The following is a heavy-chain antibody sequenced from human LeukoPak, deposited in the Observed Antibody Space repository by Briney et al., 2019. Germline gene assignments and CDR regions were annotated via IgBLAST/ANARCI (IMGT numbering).Heavy chain of an antibody. CDR3: AKKRSGSGYYYDLDY. CDR1: GFTFSSYG. J-gene: IGHJ4*02. D-gene: IGHD3-22*01. V-gene: IGHV3-30*02. Sequence: GGSLRLSCAASGFTFSSYGMHWVRQAPGKGLEWVAFIRYDGSNKCYADSVKGRFTISRDNSKNTLYLQMNSLRAEDTAVYYCAKKRSGSGYYYDLDYWGQGTLVTVSS. CDR2: IRYDGSNK.